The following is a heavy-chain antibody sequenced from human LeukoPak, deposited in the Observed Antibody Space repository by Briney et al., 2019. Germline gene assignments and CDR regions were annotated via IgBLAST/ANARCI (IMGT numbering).Heavy chain of an antibody. CDR2: IYPSGDST. CDR1: GFTFSTYS. J-gene: IGHJ4*02. Sequence: GGPLRLSCAPSGFTFSTYSMTWVRKGPGKGLEWVSSIYPSGDSTFYADSVKGRFTISRDNSKNTLYLQMSSLRTEDTAIYYCAKDVVPDSGWDLDYWGQGTLVTVSS. CDR3: AKDVVPDSGWDLDY. V-gene: IGHV3-23*01. D-gene: IGHD6-19*01.